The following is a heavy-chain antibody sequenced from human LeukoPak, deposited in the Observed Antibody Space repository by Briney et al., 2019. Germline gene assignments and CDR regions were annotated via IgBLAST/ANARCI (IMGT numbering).Heavy chain of an antibody. CDR3: ARLADDSSGYYSNWFDP. D-gene: IGHD3-22*01. CDR2: IYPGDSDT. V-gene: IGHV5-51*01. CDR1: GNSFTSYW. Sequence: GESLKISCKGSGNSFTSYWIGWVRQMPGKGLEWMGIIYPGDSDTRYSPSFQGQVTISADKSISTAYLQWSSLKASDTAMYYCARLADDSSGYYSNWFDPWGQGTLVTVSS. J-gene: IGHJ5*02.